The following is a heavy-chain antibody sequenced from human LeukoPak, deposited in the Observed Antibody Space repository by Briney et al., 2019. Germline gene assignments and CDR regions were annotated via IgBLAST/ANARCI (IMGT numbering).Heavy chain of an antibody. J-gene: IGHJ4*02. CDR3: ARSGSYPDDFDY. V-gene: IGHV3-7*01. CDR1: GFTFSSYS. D-gene: IGHD1-26*01. Sequence: GGSLRLSCAASGFTFSSYSMSWVRQAPGKGLEWVANIKQDGSEKYYVDSVKGRFTISRDNAKNSLYLQMNSLRAEDTAVYYCARSGSYPDDFDYWGQGTLVTVSS. CDR2: IKQDGSEK.